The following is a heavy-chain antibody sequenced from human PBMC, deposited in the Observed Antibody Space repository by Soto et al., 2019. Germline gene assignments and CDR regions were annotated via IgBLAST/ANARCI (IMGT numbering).Heavy chain of an antibody. Sequence: PSETLSLTCTVSGGSISSYYWSWIRQPPGKGLEWIGYIYYSGSTNYNPSLKSRVTISVDTSKNQFSLKLSSVTAADTAVYYCARDFVVAATRNGMDVWGQGTTVTVS. V-gene: IGHV4-59*01. CDR3: ARDFVVAATRNGMDV. CDR1: GGSISSYY. D-gene: IGHD2-15*01. J-gene: IGHJ6*02. CDR2: IYYSGST.